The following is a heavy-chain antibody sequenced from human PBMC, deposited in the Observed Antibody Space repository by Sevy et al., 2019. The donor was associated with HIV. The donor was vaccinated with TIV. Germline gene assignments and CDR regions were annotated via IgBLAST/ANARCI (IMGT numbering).Heavy chain of an antibody. D-gene: IGHD3-22*01. CDR1: GFTFNTYT. Sequence: GSLRLSCVASGFTFNTYTMNWVRQAPGKGLEWLSYSNGGAMYYADSVKGRFTTSRDNAKNSLFLQMNSLRDEDTAVYYCARDDKYAFDVWGQGTMVTVSS. J-gene: IGHJ3*01. CDR3: ARDDKYAFDV. CDR2: SNGGAM. V-gene: IGHV3-48*02.